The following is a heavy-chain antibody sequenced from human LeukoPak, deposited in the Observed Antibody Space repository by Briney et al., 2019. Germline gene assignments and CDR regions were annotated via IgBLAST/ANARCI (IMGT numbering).Heavy chain of an antibody. J-gene: IGHJ5*02. Sequence: GGSLRLSCAASGFTFSSFAMTWVRQAPGKGLEWVSSITGNHGATYNIDSVKGRFTISRDNSQNTLYLQMNSLRAEDTAVYYCSKDPNGDYVGAFDPWGQGTLVTVSS. CDR1: GFTFSSFA. CDR2: ITGNHGAT. V-gene: IGHV3-23*01. D-gene: IGHD4-17*01. CDR3: SKDPNGDYVGAFDP.